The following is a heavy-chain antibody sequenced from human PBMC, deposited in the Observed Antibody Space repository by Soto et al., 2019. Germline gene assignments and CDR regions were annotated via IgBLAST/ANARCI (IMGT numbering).Heavy chain of an antibody. Sequence: GGSLRLSCAASGFTFSDAWMNWVRQAPGKGLEWVSSISSSSSYIYYADSVKGRFTISRDNAKNSLYLQMNSLRAEDTAVYYCARDLITVTPVWYLDLWGRGTLVNVSS. D-gene: IGHD4-4*01. V-gene: IGHV3-21*01. CDR2: ISSSSSYI. CDR3: ARDLITVTPVWYLDL. CDR1: GFTFSDAW. J-gene: IGHJ2*01.